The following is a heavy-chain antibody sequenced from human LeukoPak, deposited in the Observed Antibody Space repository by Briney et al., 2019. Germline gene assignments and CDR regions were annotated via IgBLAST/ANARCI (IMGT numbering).Heavy chain of an antibody. CDR2: IIPIFGIA. Sequence: GASVKVSCKASGGTFSSYAISWVRQAPGQGLEWMGRIIPIFGIANYAQKFQGRVTITADKSTSPAYMELSSLRSEDTAVYYCARLPPPYSSGWLDYWGQGTLVTVSS. D-gene: IGHD6-19*01. J-gene: IGHJ4*02. CDR3: ARLPPPYSSGWLDY. V-gene: IGHV1-69*04. CDR1: GGTFSSYA.